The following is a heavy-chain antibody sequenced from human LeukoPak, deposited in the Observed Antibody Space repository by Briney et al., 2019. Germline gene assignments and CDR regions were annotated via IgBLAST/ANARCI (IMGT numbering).Heavy chain of an antibody. Sequence: PGGSLRLSCAASGFTFSSYWMHWVRHAPGKGLVWVSRINSDGSSTNYADSVKGRFTISRDNAKNSLYLQMNSLRPEDTALYYCAKDSYDYDSSGYYFSWFDPWGQGTLVTVSS. V-gene: IGHV3-74*01. CDR3: AKDSYDYDSSGYYFSWFDP. D-gene: IGHD3-22*01. J-gene: IGHJ5*02. CDR2: INSDGSST. CDR1: GFTFSSYW.